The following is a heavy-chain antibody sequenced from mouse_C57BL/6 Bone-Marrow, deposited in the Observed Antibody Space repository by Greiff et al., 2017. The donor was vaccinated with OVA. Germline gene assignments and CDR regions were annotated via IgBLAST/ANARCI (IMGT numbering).Heavy chain of an antibody. V-gene: IGHV1-19*01. CDR3: ARTWDVDAMDD. CDR1: GYTFTDYY. Sequence: EVQLQQSGPVLVKPGASVKMSCKASGYTFTDYYMNWVKQSHGKSLEWIGVINPYNGGTSYNQKFKGKATLTVDKSSSTAYMELNSLTSEDSAVYYCARTWDVDAMDDWGQGTSVTVSS. D-gene: IGHD4-1*01. CDR2: INPYNGGT. J-gene: IGHJ4*01.